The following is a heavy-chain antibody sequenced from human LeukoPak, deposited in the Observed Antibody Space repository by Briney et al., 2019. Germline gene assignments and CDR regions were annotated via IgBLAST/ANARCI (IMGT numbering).Heavy chain of an antibody. CDR3: ARFRDTAMGPYYYYYMDV. D-gene: IGHD5-18*01. Sequence: GGSLRLSCAAYGFTFSAYWMHWVRQAPGKGLVWVSRISYDGSSATYAASVKGRFTISRDNAKNTLFLHMNSLRADDTAVYYCARFRDTAMGPYYYYYMDVWGKGTTVTVSS. CDR1: GFTFSAYW. V-gene: IGHV3-74*01. J-gene: IGHJ6*03. CDR2: ISYDGSSA.